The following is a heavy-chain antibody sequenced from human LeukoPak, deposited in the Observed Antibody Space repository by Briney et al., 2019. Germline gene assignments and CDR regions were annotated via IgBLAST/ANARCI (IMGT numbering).Heavy chain of an antibody. D-gene: IGHD3-22*01. CDR2: IRSKANSYAT. CDR1: GFTFSGST. CDR3: TRILGDSSSYYGDY. J-gene: IGHJ4*02. Sequence: GGSLRLSCAASGFTFSGSTMHWVRQASGKGLEWVGRIRSKANSYATAYAASVKGRFTISRDDSKNTAYLQMNSLKTEDTAVYYCTRILGDSSSYYGDYWGQGTLVTVSS. V-gene: IGHV3-73*01.